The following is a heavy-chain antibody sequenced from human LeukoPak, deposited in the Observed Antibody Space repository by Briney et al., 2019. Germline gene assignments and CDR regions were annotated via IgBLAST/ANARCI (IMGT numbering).Heavy chain of an antibody. CDR3: ARGRGPPNTNRDFYFYYYMDV. Sequence: VSVKVSCKASGYTFTNYAIHWVRQAPGQRFEWMGWINAANGHTKYSQEFQDRITITRDTSATTAYMELNNLRSEDMARYYCARGRGPPNTNRDFYFYYYMDVWGTGTTVAVSS. D-gene: IGHD3-10*01. CDR2: INAANGHT. CDR1: GYTFTNYA. J-gene: IGHJ6*03. V-gene: IGHV1-3*03.